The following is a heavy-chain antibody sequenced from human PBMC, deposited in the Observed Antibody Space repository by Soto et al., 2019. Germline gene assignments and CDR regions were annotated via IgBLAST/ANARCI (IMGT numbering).Heavy chain of an antibody. Sequence: AKSQNNILQSSACGISNFWMGCVCLLTGKGLEWMGIIYPGDSDTRYSPSFQGQVTISADKSISTAYLQWSSLKASDTAMYYCARGHSGYYYYYGMDVWGQGTTGT. CDR2: IYPGDSDT. V-gene: IGHV5-51*01. CDR1: ACGISNFW. D-gene: IGHD7-27*01. CDR3: ARGHSGYYYYYGMDV. J-gene: IGHJ6*02.